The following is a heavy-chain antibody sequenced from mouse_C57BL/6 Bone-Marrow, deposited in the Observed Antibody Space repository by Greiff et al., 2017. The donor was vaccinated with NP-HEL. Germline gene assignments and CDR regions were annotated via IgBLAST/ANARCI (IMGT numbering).Heavy chain of an antibody. J-gene: IGHJ4*01. D-gene: IGHD2-3*01. Sequence: EVKLVESGGGLVQPKGSLKLSCAASGFSFNTYAMNWVRQAPGKGLEWVARIRSKSNNYATYYADSVKDRFTISRDDSESMLYLQMNNLKTEDTAMYYCVRQDGYYGAMDYWGQGTSVTVSS. V-gene: IGHV10-1*01. CDR1: GFSFNTYA. CDR2: IRSKSNNYAT. CDR3: VRQDGYYGAMDY.